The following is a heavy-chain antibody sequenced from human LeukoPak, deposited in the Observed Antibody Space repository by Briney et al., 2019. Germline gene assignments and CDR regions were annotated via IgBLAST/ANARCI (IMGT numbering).Heavy chain of an antibody. J-gene: IGHJ6*03. D-gene: IGHD1-7*01. V-gene: IGHV1-69*04. CDR1: GGTFSSYA. CDR2: IIPILGIA. CDR3: ARGGITGTDAEYYYYYMDV. Sequence: SVKVSCKASGGTFSSYAISWVRQAPGQGLEWRGRIIPILGIANYAQKFQGRVTITADKSTSTAYMELSSLRSEDTAVYFCARGGITGTDAEYYYYYMDVWGKGTTVTVSS.